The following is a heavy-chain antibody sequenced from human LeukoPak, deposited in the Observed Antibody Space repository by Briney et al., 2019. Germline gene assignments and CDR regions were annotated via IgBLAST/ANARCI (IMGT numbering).Heavy chain of an antibody. Sequence: GRSLRLSCAASGFTFSSYAMHWVRQAPGKGLEWVAIISHDGNRKDHADSVKGRFTISRDNSKNTLYLQMNSLRAEDTAVYYCAKQWEGIAAAVDYWGQGTLVTVSS. CDR3: AKQWEGIAAAVDY. J-gene: IGHJ4*02. CDR2: ISHDGNRK. CDR1: GFTFSSYA. V-gene: IGHV3-30-3*02. D-gene: IGHD6-13*01.